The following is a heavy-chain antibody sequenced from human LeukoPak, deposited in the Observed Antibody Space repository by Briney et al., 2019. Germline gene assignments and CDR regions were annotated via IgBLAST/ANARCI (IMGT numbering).Heavy chain of an antibody. CDR2: FTSDGSSR. CDR1: GFTFSSYW. V-gene: IGHV3-74*01. CDR3: ARGKAASIDY. Sequence: PGGSLRLSCAASGFTFSSYWMHWVRQAPGKGLVWVSRFTSDGSSRSYADSVKGRFTISRDNAKNTLHLQMNSLRAEDTAVYYCARGKAASIDYWGQGTLVTVSS. D-gene: IGHD6-25*01. J-gene: IGHJ4*02.